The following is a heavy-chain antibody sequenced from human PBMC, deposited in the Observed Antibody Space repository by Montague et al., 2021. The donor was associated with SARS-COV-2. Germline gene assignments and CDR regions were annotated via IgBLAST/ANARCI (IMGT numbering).Heavy chain of an antibody. CDR2: IDWDDDK. CDR1: GFSLSASGMC. J-gene: IGHJ4*02. Sequence: PALVKPTQTLTLTCTFSGFSLSASGMCVSWIRQPPGKALEWLARIDWDDDKYYSTSLKTRLTISKDTSKNQVVLTMTNMDPVDTATYYCAREIAAAGPALDYGGQGTLVTVSS. D-gene: IGHD6-13*01. V-gene: IGHV2-70*11. CDR3: AREIAAAGPALDY.